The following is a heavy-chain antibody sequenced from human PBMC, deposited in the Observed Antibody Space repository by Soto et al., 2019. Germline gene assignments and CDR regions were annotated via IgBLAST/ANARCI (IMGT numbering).Heavy chain of an antibody. D-gene: IGHD6-6*01. V-gene: IGHV4-4*07. CDR2: IYTSGST. CDR1: GGSISSYY. J-gene: IGHJ5*02. CDR3: ATLQREWYSSSSGLGWFDP. Sequence: SETLSLTCTVSGGSISSYYWSWIRQPAGKGLEWIGRIYTSGSTNYNPSLKSRVTMSVDTSKNQFSLKLSSVTAADTAVYYCATLQREWYSSSSGLGWFDPWGQGTLVTVSS.